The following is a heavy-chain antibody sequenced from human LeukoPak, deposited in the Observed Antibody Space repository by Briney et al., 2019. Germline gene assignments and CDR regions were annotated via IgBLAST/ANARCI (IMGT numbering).Heavy chain of an antibody. CDR1: GFTFSSYV. CDR2: ISYDGSNK. CDR3: AKDSGYCSSTSCYMNY. J-gene: IGHJ4*02. D-gene: IGHD2-2*02. V-gene: IGHV3-30*18. Sequence: GGSLRLSCAASGFTFSSYVMHWVRQAPGKGLEWVAVISYDGSNKYYADSVKGRFTISRDNSKNTLYLQMNSLRAEDTAVYYCAKDSGYCSSTSCYMNYWGQGTLVTVSS.